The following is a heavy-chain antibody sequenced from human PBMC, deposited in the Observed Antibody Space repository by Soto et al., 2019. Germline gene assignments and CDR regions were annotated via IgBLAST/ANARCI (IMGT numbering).Heavy chain of an antibody. CDR3: ATSYDSGFDP. D-gene: IGHD3-3*01. Sequence: VKVSCKASGYSFTTYDISWLRQAPGQGLEWMGRISPYNGNTNYAQNFQDRVTITADTSSSTAYMELRGLRSDDTAIYYCATSYDSGFDPWGQGTLVTVSS. CDR1: GYSFTTYD. CDR2: ISPYNGNT. V-gene: IGHV1-18*04. J-gene: IGHJ5*02.